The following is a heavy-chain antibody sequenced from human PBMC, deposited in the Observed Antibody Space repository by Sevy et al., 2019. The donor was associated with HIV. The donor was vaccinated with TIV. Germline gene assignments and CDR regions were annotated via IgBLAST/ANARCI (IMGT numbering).Heavy chain of an antibody. CDR2: ISSSSSTI. D-gene: IGHD3-22*01. Sequence: GGSLRLSCAASGFTFSSYSMNWVRQAPGKGLEWVSYISSSSSTIYYGDSVKGRITIARDNDKNSPYLQMNSLRDEDTAVYYCARDRDHYYDSSGYYYGTPWPEYFQHWGQGTLVTVSS. V-gene: IGHV3-48*02. CDR1: GFTFSSYS. CDR3: ARDRDHYYDSSGYYYGTPWPEYFQH. J-gene: IGHJ1*01.